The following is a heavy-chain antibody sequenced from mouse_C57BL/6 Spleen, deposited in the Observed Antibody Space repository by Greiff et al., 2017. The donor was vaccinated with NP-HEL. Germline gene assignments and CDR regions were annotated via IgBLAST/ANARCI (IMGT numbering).Heavy chain of an antibody. Sequence: VKLMESGPELVKPGASVKLSCKASGYTFTSYDINWVKQRPGKGLEWIGWIYPRDGSTKYNEKFKGKATLTVDTSSSTAYMELHSLTSEDSAVYFGAGYYGSSDYWYFDVWGTGTTVTVSS. J-gene: IGHJ1*03. D-gene: IGHD1-1*01. CDR1: GYTFTSYD. CDR3: AGYYGSSDYWYFDV. V-gene: IGHV1-85*01. CDR2: IYPRDGST.